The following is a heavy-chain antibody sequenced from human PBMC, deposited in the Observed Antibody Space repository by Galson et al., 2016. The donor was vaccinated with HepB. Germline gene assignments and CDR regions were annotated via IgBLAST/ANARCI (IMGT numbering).Heavy chain of an antibody. CDR1: GYTFSDYY. CDR2: INPNSGVA. Sequence: SVKVSCKASGYTFSDYYIHWVRQAPGQGLEWMAWINPNSGVANSAPKFQGRVTMTRVTSISTAYMELSSLRSDDSAVYYCERITDGFDMWGQGTMVTVSS. CDR3: ERITDGFDM. D-gene: IGHD1-14*01. V-gene: IGHV1-2*02. J-gene: IGHJ3*02.